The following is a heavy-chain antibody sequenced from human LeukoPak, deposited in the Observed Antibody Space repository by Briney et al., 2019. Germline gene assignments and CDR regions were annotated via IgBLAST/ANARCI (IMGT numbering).Heavy chain of an antibody. CDR1: GFTFSSYA. CDR2: ISGSGGST. CDR3: AKVRTNYDYVWGSYRSFDY. D-gene: IGHD3-16*02. Sequence: GGSLRLSCAASGFTFSSYAMSWVRQAPGKGLEWVSAISGSGGSTYYADSVKGRFTISRDNSKNTLYLQMNSLRAEDTAVSYCAKVRTNYDYVWGSYRSFDYWGQGTLVTVSS. V-gene: IGHV3-23*01. J-gene: IGHJ4*02.